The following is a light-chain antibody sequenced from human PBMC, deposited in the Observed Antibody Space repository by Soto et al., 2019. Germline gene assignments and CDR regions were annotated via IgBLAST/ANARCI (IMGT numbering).Light chain of an antibody. CDR1: SSNIGANYD. CDR2: GNS. CDR3: QSYDSTLSARYV. J-gene: IGLJ1*01. V-gene: IGLV1-40*01. Sequence: QSVLTQPPSVSGAPGQRVTISCTGSSSNIGANYDVHWYQQRPGTAPKLLIFGNSNRPSGVPDRFSGSKSGTSASLAITGLQAEDEGDYYCQSYDSTLSARYVLGTGTKLTVL.